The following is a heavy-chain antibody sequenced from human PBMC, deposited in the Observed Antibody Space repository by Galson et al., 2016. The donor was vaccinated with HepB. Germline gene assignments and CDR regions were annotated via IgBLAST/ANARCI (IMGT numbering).Heavy chain of an antibody. V-gene: IGHV1-69*13. J-gene: IGHJ6*02. D-gene: IGHD2-2*01. CDR1: GGTFSRYA. CDR3: ARPQSPYCSSTNCFYYGMDL. CDR2: IIPIFGTT. Sequence: SVKVSCKASGGTFSRYATSWVRQAPGQGLEWMGGIIPIFGTTNYAQKFQGRVTITADESTSTAYMELSSLRSEDTAVYYCARPQSPYCSSTNCFYYGMDLWGQGTTVTVSS.